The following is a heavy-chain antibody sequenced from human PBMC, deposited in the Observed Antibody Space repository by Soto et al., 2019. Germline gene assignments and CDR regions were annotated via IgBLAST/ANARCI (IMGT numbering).Heavy chain of an antibody. CDR3: ARLTFYDFWRGDSLRDY. J-gene: IGHJ4*02. Sequence: PSETLSLTCTVSGGSISSGGYSWSWIRQSPEKGLEWLGCIYPTGSTYYHPSLKSRVTISIDTSRNQFSLNLTSVTAADTAVYYCARLTFYDFWRGDSLRDYRGQGTLVTVSS. CDR2: IYPTGST. V-gene: IGHV4-30-2*06. CDR1: GGSISSGGYS. D-gene: IGHD3-3*01.